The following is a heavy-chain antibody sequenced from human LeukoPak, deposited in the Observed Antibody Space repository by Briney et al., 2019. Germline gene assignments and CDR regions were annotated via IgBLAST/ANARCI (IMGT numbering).Heavy chain of an antibody. D-gene: IGHD2-15*01. CDR3: ARSEVVVAAILDY. CDR2: INPNSGGT. CDR1: GYTFTGYY. V-gene: IGHV1-2*02. J-gene: IGHJ4*02. Sequence: ASVKVSCKASGYTFTGYYMHWVRQAPGQGLEWMGWINPNSGGTNYAQKFQGRVTMTRDTSISTAYMELSRLRSDDTAVYYCARSEVVVAAILDYWGQGTLVTVSS.